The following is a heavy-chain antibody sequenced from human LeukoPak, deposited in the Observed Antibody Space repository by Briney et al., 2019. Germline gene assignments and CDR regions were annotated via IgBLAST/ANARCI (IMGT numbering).Heavy chain of an antibody. CDR3: AREQRLRITILGVVGDAFDI. V-gene: IGHV3-66*01. D-gene: IGHD3-3*01. Sequence: GGSLRLSCAASGFTVSSNYMSWVRRAPGKGLEWVSVIYSGGSTYYADSVKGRFTISRDNSKNTLYLQMNSLRAEDTAVYYCAREQRLRITILGVVGDAFDIWGQGTMVTVSS. CDR1: GFTVSSNY. J-gene: IGHJ3*02. CDR2: IYSGGST.